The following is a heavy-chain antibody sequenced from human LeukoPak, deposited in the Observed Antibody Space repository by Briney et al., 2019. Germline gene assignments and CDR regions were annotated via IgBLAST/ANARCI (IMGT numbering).Heavy chain of an antibody. V-gene: IGHV3-21*04. D-gene: IGHD5-18*01. CDR3: ARGEPTKQLWERYYYYYMDV. CDR2: ISSSSSYI. CDR1: GFTFSSNG. Sequence: GGSLRLSCAASGFTFSSNGMNWVRQAPGKGLEWVSSISSSSSYIYYADSVKGRFTISRDNSKNTLHLQMNSLRAEDTAVYYCARGEPTKQLWERYYYYYMDVWGKGTTVTISS. J-gene: IGHJ6*03.